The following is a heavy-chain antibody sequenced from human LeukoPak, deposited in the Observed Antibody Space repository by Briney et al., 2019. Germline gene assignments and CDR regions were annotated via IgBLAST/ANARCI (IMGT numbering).Heavy chain of an antibody. J-gene: IGHJ4*02. CDR3: ARVSTGYSYGSTSFDY. CDR2: IYYSGST. D-gene: IGHD5-18*01. CDR1: GGSVSSGSYY. V-gene: IGHV4-61*01. Sequence: SETLSLTCTVSGGSVSSGSYYWSWIRQPPGKGLEWIGYIYYSGSTNYNPSLKSRVTISVDTSENQFSLKLSSVTAVDTAVYYCARVSTGYSYGSTSFDYWGQGTPVTVSS.